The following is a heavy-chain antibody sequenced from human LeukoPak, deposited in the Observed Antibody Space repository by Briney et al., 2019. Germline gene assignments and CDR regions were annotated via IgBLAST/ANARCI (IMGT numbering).Heavy chain of an antibody. CDR1: GYTFTNNY. D-gene: IGHD3-10*01. CDR3: ARDLGYYGSGSYSNWFDP. CDR2: INPNSGGT. V-gene: IGHV1-2*02. Sequence: ASVKVSCKASGYTFTNNYMHWVRQAPGQGLEWMGWINPNSGGTNYAQKFQGRVTMTRDTSISTAYMELSRLRSDDTAVYYCARDLGYYGSGSYSNWFDPWGQGTLVTVSS. J-gene: IGHJ5*02.